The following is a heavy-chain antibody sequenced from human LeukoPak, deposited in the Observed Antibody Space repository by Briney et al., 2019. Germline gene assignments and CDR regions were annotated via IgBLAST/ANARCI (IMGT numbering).Heavy chain of an antibody. CDR2: ISAYNGNT. Sequence: ASVKVSCKASGYTFTSYSINWVRQSPGQGLECMGWISAYNGNTKYAQNLQGRVTMTTDTSTRTAYMELRSLRSDDTAVYYCARGLGGSGSYFLTFDYWGQGTLVTVSS. CDR1: GYTFTSYS. J-gene: IGHJ4*02. CDR3: ARGLGGSGSYFLTFDY. V-gene: IGHV1-18*01. D-gene: IGHD1-26*01.